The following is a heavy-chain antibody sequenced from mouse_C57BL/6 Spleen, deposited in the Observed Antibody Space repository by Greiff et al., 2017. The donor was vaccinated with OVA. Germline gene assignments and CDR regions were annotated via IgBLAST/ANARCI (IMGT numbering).Heavy chain of an antibody. CDR2: IRNKANGYTT. D-gene: IGHD2-1*01. Sequence: DVKLVESGGGLVQPGGSLSLSCAASGFTFTDYYMSWVRQPPGKALEWLGFIRNKANGYTTEYSASVKGRFTISRDNSQSILYLQMNALRAEDSATYYCARYLTGIYYGNYDAMDYWGQGTSVTVSS. J-gene: IGHJ4*01. V-gene: IGHV7-3*01. CDR3: ARYLTGIYYGNYDAMDY. CDR1: GFTFTDYY.